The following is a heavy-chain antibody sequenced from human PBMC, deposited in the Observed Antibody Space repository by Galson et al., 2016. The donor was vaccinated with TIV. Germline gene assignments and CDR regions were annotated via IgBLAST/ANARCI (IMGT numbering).Heavy chain of an antibody. D-gene: IGHD3-10*01. CDR3: APRMFTSANFQTFGAMDS. CDR2: IYWDDDK. CDR1: GFSLSTSGVG. V-gene: IGHV2-5*02. Sequence: TLTLTRTLSGFSLSTSGVGVGWFRQPPGKAPECLGLIYWDDDKRYSPSLESRLTITKDTSKNQVVLTMTNMDPVDSATSYWAPRMFTSANFQTFGAMDSWGHGTTVTVSS. J-gene: IGHJ5*01.